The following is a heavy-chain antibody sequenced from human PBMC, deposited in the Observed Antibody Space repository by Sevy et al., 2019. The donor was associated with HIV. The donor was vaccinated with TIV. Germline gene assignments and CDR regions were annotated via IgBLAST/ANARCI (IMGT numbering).Heavy chain of an antibody. J-gene: IGHJ6*02. CDR2: ISGSGGST. D-gene: IGHD3-22*01. CDR3: VQEIGAKNHV. Sequence: GGSLRLSCAASGFTFSSYAMSWVRQAPGKGLEWVSAISGSGGSTYYADSVKGRFTISRDNAKNSLYLQMNSLGADDTAVYYCVQEIGAKNHVWGQGTTVTVSS. V-gene: IGHV3-23*01. CDR1: GFTFSSYA.